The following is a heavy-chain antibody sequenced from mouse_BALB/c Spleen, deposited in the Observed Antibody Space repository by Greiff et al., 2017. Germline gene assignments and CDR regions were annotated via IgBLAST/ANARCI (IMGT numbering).Heavy chain of an antibody. CDR3: ARGLGRGNYAMDY. D-gene: IGHD4-1*01. CDR2: ISSGSSTI. J-gene: IGHJ4*01. V-gene: IGHV5-17*02. Sequence: EVMLVESGGGLVQPGGSRKLSCAASGFTFSSFGMHWVRQAPEKGLEWVAYISSGSSTIYYADTVKGRFTISRDNPKNTLFLQMTSLRSEDTAMYYCARGLGRGNYAMDYWGQGTSVTVSS. CDR1: GFTFSSFG.